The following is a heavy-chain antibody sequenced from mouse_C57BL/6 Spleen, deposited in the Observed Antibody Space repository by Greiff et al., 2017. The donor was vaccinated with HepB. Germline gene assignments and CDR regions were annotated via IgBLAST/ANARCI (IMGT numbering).Heavy chain of an antibody. CDR1: GYTFTSYW. Sequence: QVQLQQPGAELVRPGTSVKLSCKASGYTFTSYWMHWVKQRPGQGLEWIGVIDPSDSYTNYNQKFKGKATLTVDTSSSTAYMQLRSLTSEDSAVYYCARSDYYGHYFDYWGQGTTLTVSS. CDR3: ARSDYYGHYFDY. D-gene: IGHD1-1*01. V-gene: IGHV1-59*01. CDR2: IDPSDSYT. J-gene: IGHJ2*01.